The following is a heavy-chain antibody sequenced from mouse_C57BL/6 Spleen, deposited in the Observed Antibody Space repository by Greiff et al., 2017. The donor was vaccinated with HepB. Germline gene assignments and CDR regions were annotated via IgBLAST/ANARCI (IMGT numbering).Heavy chain of an antibody. Sequence: QVQLQQSGPELVKPGASVKISCKASGYAFSSSWMNWVKQRPGKGLEWIGRIYPGDGDTNYNGKFKGKATLTADKSSSTAYMQLSSLTSEDSAVYFCARDYGSSYGYWGQGTTLTVSS. CDR3: ARDYGSSYGY. D-gene: IGHD1-1*01. CDR2: IYPGDGDT. V-gene: IGHV1-82*01. J-gene: IGHJ2*01. CDR1: GYAFSSSW.